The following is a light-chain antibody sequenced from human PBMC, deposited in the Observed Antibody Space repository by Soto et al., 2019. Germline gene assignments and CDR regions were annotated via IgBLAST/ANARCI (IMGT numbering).Light chain of an antibody. CDR3: TSYATGGTHV. CDR1: NSDIGGYNI. Sequence: QSVLTQPASVSGSPGQSITLSCTGTNSDIGGYNIVSWYQQHPGKAPKLMIYDVSIRPSGVSDRFSGSKSANTASLTISGLQSEDEADYYCTSYATGGTHVFGTGTKVTVL. J-gene: IGLJ1*01. CDR2: DVS. V-gene: IGLV2-14*01.